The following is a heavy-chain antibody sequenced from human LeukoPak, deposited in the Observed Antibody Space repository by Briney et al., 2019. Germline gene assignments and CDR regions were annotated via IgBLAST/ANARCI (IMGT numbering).Heavy chain of an antibody. CDR1: GFTFSSYA. J-gene: IGHJ5*02. D-gene: IGHD6-19*01. V-gene: IGHV3-23*01. Sequence: GGSLRLSCAASGFTFSSYAMSWVRQAPGKGLEWVSAISGSGGSTYYADSVKGRFTISRDNSKNTLYLQMNSLRAEDTAVYYCAKGARRGIAVAGTQNWFDPWGQGTLVTVSS. CDR2: ISGSGGST. CDR3: AKGARRGIAVAGTQNWFDP.